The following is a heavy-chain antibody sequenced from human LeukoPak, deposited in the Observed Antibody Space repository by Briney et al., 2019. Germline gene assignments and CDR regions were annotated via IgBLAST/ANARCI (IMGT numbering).Heavy chain of an antibody. CDR2: IYNGGII. J-gene: IGHJ6*03. V-gene: IGHV4-4*07. CDR3: ARASFGDPGYMDV. D-gene: IGHD2/OR15-2a*01. CDR1: GDSISRYY. Sequence: SETLSLTCTVSGDSISRYYWSWIRQPAGKGLEWIGRIYNGGIITYNPSLKSRVTMSIDTSNNQFSLRLRFVTAADTAVYYCARASFGDPGYMDVWGKGTTVTISS.